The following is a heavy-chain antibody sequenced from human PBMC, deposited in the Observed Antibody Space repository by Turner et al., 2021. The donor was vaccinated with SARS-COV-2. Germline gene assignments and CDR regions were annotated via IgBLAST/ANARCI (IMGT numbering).Heavy chain of an antibody. D-gene: IGHD3-10*01. Sequence: EGQLVESGGGVVQPGGSLRLSCAAAGFTFSSYDMHWVRQATGKGLEWVSAIGTAGDTYYPGSVKGRFTISRENAKNSVFLQMNSLRAGDTAVYYCARVDYYYGSGRRTYWYCDLWGRGTLVTVSS. CDR1: GFTFSSYD. CDR3: ARVDYYYGSGRRTYWYCDL. V-gene: IGHV3-13*04. CDR2: IGTAGDT. J-gene: IGHJ2*01.